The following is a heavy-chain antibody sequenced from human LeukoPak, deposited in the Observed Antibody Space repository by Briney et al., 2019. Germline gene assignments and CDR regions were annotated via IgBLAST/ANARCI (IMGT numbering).Heavy chain of an antibody. Sequence: ASVKVSCKASGYTFTGYYMHWVRQAPGQGLEWMGWINPNSGGTNYAQKFQGRVTMTRDTSISTAYMELSRLRSDDTAVYYCARDPGYCSGGSCYLDAFDIWGQGTMVTVSS. CDR1: GYTFTGYY. D-gene: IGHD2-15*01. CDR2: INPNSGGT. V-gene: IGHV1-2*02. J-gene: IGHJ3*02. CDR3: ARDPGYCSGGSCYLDAFDI.